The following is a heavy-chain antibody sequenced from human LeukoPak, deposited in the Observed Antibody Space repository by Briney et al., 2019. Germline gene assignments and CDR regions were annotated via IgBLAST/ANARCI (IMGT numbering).Heavy chain of an antibody. CDR2: ISGSGSPT. CDR1: GCTISSYS. CDR3: ARDSFDDLLDY. V-gene: IGHV3-48*04. J-gene: IGHJ4*02. Sequence: PGGALRLFCAAAGCTISSYSMNWVRQPTGKGLQWVSYISGSGSPTYYAYSVKGRFTISRDNAKNSVYLQMTSLRVEDTAVYYCARDSFDDLLDYWGQGTPVTVSS.